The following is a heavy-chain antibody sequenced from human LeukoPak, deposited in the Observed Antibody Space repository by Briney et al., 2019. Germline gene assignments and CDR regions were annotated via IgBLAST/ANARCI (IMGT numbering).Heavy chain of an antibody. D-gene: IGHD5-24*01. CDR2: ICYSGST. J-gene: IGHJ5*02. V-gene: IGHV4-59*08. CDR1: GDSISSYC. Sequence: SETLSLTCTVSGDSISSYCWSWIRQPPGEGLDWIASICYSGSTNYNPSLKSRVTISIDTSKNQFSLKVSSVTAAGTAVYYCARRRAEGGNNGLYNWFDPWGQGTLVTVS. CDR3: ARRRAEGGNNGLYNWFDP.